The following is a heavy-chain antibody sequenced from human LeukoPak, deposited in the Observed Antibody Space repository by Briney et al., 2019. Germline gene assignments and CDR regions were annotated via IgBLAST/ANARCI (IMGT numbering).Heavy chain of an antibody. J-gene: IGHJ4*02. CDR1: GFTFSSYA. Sequence: PGGSLRLSCAASGFTFSSYAMSWVRQAPGKGLEWVSAISCSGGSTYYADSVKGRFTISRDNSKNTLYLQMNSLRAEDTAVYYCAKILLWFGELLDYWGQGTLVTVSS. V-gene: IGHV3-23*01. CDR2: ISCSGGST. CDR3: AKILLWFGELLDY. D-gene: IGHD3-10*01.